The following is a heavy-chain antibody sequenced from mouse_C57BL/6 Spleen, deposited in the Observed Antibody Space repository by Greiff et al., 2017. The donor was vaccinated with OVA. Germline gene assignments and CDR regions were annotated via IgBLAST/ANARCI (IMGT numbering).Heavy chain of an antibody. CDR2: ISSGGDYI. V-gene: IGHV5-9-1*02. D-gene: IGHD2-1*01. CDR1: GFTFSSYA. CDR3: TREGNGNYVGAMDY. Sequence: EVKLEESGEGLVKPGGSLKLSCAASGFTFSSYAMSWVRQTPEKRLEWVAYISSGGDYIYYADTVKGRFTISRDNARNTLYLQMSSLKSEDTAMYYCTREGNGNYVGAMDYWGQGTSVTVSS. J-gene: IGHJ4*01.